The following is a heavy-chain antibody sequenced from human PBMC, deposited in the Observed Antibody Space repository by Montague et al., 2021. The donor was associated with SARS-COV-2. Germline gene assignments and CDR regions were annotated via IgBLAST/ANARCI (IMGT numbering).Heavy chain of an antibody. J-gene: IGHJ3*02. CDR1: GDSMNNYY. CDR3: ARAQIYRSSWYASFDI. Sequence: SETLSLTCNVSGDSMNNYYWSWIRQPPGKGLEWIGYINYSGSTHYKPSLQSRVTLSKDTSKNQFSLRLKSVTAADTAMYFCARAQIYRSSWYASFDIWGQGSLVTVSS. D-gene: IGHD6-13*01. V-gene: IGHV4-59*01. CDR2: INYSGST.